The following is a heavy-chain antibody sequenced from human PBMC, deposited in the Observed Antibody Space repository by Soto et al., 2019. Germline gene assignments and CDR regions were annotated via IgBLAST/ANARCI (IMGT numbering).Heavy chain of an antibody. D-gene: IGHD6-6*01. CDR1: GFTFSSYG. CDR2: IWYDGGNK. CDR3: ARDDNPEYSRHDYFDY. Sequence: GGSLRLSCAASGFTFSSYGMHWVRQAPGKGLEWVAVIWYDGGNKYYADSVKGRFTISRDNSKNTLYLQMNSLRAEDTAVYYCARDDNPEYSRHDYFDYWGQGTLVTVS. V-gene: IGHV3-33*01. J-gene: IGHJ4*02.